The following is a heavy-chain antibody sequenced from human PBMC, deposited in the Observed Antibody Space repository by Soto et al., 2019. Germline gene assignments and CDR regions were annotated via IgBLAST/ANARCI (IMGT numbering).Heavy chain of an antibody. J-gene: IGHJ4*02. CDR3: ARDSSASATSYSFDN. V-gene: IGHV1-46*01. CDR1: GYKFINHY. CDR2: INPNGGGA. D-gene: IGHD3-10*01. Sequence: QVQLVQSGAEVKKPGASVKVSCKASGYKFINHYIHWVRQAPGVGLEWMGIINPNGGGADYAQKFQDIVTMTTDTYMNTVHMNLRSLTSEDTAVYFCARDSSASATSYSFDNWGQGTLVSVSS.